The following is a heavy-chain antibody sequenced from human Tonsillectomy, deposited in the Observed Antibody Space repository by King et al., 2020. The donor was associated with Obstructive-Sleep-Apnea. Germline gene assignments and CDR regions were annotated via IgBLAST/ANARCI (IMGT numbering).Heavy chain of an antibody. CDR1: GYTFTSYD. D-gene: IGHD3-9*01. Sequence: QLVQSGAEVKKPGASVKVSCKASGYTFTSYDINWVRQATGQGLEWMGWMNPNSGNTGYAQKFQGRVTMTRNTSISTAYMELSSLRSEDSAVYYCARLRYFDWSTDYWGQGTLVTVSS. V-gene: IGHV1-8*01. CDR2: MNPNSGNT. J-gene: IGHJ4*02. CDR3: ARLRYFDWSTDY.